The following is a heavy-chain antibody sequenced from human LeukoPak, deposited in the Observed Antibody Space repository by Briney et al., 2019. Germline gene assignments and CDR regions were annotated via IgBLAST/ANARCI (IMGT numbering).Heavy chain of an antibody. CDR3: ARVRGVLYYYYYMDV. J-gene: IGHJ6*03. CDR2: IYYSGST. D-gene: IGHD3-10*01. CDR1: GGSISSHY. Sequence: PETLSLTCTVSGGSISSHYWSWIRQPPGKGLEWIGYIYYSGSTNYNPSLKSRVTISVDTSKNQFSLKLSSVTAADTAVYYCARVRGVLYYYYYMDVWGKGTTVTASS. V-gene: IGHV4-59*11.